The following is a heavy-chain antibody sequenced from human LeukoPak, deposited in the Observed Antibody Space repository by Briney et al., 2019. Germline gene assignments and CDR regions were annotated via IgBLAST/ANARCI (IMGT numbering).Heavy chain of an antibody. Sequence: GSLRLSCAASGFSFSTHWMSWVRQAPGKGLEWVANIKQDGSEKYYVDSVKGRFTISRDNSKNTLYLQMNSLRAEDTAVYYCAREMTTVTTAFDYWGQGTLVTVSS. J-gene: IGHJ4*02. CDR1: GFSFSTHW. D-gene: IGHD4-17*01. V-gene: IGHV3-7*01. CDR2: IKQDGSEK. CDR3: AREMTTVTTAFDY.